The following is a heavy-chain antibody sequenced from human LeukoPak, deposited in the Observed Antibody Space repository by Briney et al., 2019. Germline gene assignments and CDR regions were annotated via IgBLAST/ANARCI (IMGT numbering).Heavy chain of an antibody. CDR2: ISSSSSTI. CDR3: ARDGEVRQGHCSTTSCPVDY. CDR1: GFTFSDHY. D-gene: IGHD2-2*01. V-gene: IGHV3-11*04. Sequence: PGGSLRLSCAASGFTFSDHYMDWVRQAPGKGLEWVSYISSSSSTIYYADSVKGRFTISRDNAKNSLYLQMNGLRAEDTAVYYCARDGEVRQGHCSTTSCPVDYWGQGTLITVSS. J-gene: IGHJ4*02.